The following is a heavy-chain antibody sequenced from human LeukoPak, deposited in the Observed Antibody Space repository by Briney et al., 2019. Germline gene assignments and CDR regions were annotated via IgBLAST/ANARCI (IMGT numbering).Heavy chain of an antibody. J-gene: IGHJ4*02. CDR1: GFIFSDHY. Sequence: GGSLRLSCAASGFIFSDHYMDWVRQAPGKGLEWVGRIRNKANSYTTEYAASVKGRFTISRDDSKNSLYLQMNSLKTEDTAVHYCARVIGKELFHDYWGQGTLVTVSS. CDR3: ARVIGKELFHDY. V-gene: IGHV3-72*01. D-gene: IGHD2-21*01. CDR2: IRNKANSYTT.